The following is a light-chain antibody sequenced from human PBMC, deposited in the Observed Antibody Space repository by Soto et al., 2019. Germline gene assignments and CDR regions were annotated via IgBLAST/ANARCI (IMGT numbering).Light chain of an antibody. Sequence: EIVLTQSPATLSLSPGERATLSCGASQSVSSSYLAWYQQKPGLAPRLLLYDASSRATGIPDRISGSGSGTDFTLTISRLEPEDFAVYYCQHYGSSPYTVGQGTKLEIK. V-gene: IGKV3D-20*01. CDR1: QSVSSSY. J-gene: IGKJ2*01. CDR3: QHYGSSPYT. CDR2: DAS.